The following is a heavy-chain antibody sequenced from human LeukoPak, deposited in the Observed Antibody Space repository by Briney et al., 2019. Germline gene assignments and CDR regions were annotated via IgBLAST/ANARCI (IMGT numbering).Heavy chain of an antibody. CDR3: ASSSLWGDYYYGMDV. J-gene: IGHJ6*02. CDR1: GFTFSSYA. Sequence: PGGSLRLSCAAPGFTFSSYAMSLVRQAPGKGLEWVSAISGSGGSTYYADSVKGRFTISRDNAKNSLYLQMNSLRAEDTAVYYCASSSLWGDYYYGMDVWGQGTTVTVPS. D-gene: IGHD3-16*01. CDR2: ISGSGGST. V-gene: IGHV3-23*01.